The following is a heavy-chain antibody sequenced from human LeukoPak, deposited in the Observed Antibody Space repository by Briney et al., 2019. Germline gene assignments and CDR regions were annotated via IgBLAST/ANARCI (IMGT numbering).Heavy chain of an antibody. CDR3: ARHLGRFDP. CDR1: GGSISSYY. Sequence: SETLSLTCTVSGGSISSYYWSWIRQPPGKGLEWIGYIYTSGSTNYNPSLKSRVTISLDTSKNRFSLKLSSVTAADTAVYYCARHLGRFDPWGQGTLVTVSS. J-gene: IGHJ5*02. CDR2: IYTSGST. V-gene: IGHV4-4*09.